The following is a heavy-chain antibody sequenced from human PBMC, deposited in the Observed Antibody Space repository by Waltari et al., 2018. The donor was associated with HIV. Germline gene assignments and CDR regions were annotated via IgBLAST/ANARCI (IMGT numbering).Heavy chain of an antibody. CDR3: ARVSLRRWLQQDTRYYFDY. V-gene: IGHV4-38-2*01. CDR1: GYSISSGYY. D-gene: IGHD1-1*01. CDR2: IYHSGST. Sequence: QVQLQESGPGLVKPSETLSLTCAVSGYSISSGYYWGWIRQPPGKGLEWIGSIYHSGSTYYNPSLKSRVTISVDTSKNQFSLKLSSVTAADTAVYYCARVSLRRWLQQDTRYYFDYWGQGTLVTVSS. J-gene: IGHJ4*02.